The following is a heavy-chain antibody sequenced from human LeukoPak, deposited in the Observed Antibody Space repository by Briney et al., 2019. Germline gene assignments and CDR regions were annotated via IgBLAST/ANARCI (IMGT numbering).Heavy chain of an antibody. CDR3: AKDSHPLLLDY. CDR2: IGTAGDT. Sequence: GGSLRLSCAASGFTLSSYDMHWVRQATGKGLEWVSAIGTAGDTYYPGSVKGRFTISRENAKNSLYLQMNNLRAEDTAVYYRAKDSHPLLLDYWGQGTLVTVSS. CDR1: GFTLSSYD. J-gene: IGHJ4*02. V-gene: IGHV3-13*01.